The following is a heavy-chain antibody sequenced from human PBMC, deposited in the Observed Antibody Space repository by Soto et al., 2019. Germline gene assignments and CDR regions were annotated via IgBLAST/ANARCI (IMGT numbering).Heavy chain of an antibody. CDR1: GSTFTSYG. V-gene: IGHV1-18*01. CDR2: ISAYNGNT. D-gene: IGHD2-15*01. J-gene: IGHJ4*02. CDR3: AREDSYCSGGSCYVY. Sequence: ASVKVSCKASGSTFTSYGISWVRQAPGQGLEWMGWISAYNGNTNYAQKLQGRVTMTTDTSTSTAYMELRSLRSDDTAVYYCAREDSYCSGGSCYVYWGQGTLVTVSS.